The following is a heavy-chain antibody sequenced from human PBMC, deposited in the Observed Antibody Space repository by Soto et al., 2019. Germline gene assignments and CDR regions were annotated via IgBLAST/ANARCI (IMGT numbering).Heavy chain of an antibody. CDR2: VYYSGST. D-gene: IGHD2-15*01. Sequence: QLQLQESGPGLVKPSETLSLTCTLSGDSITWTSCYWGWIRQPPGKGLEWVGDVYYSGSTYYNPSLKSRLTMSIDTSKGQFSLKMSSVTAADTGVYYCARLTFRISAASHGRSNLLDPWGSGTLVTVSS. J-gene: IGHJ5*02. CDR3: ARLTFRISAASHGRSNLLDP. V-gene: IGHV4-39*01. CDR1: GDSITWTSCY.